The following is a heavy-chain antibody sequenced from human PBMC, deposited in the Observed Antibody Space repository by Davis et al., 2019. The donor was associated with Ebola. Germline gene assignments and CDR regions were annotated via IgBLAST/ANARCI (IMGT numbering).Heavy chain of an antibody. V-gene: IGHV3-30*03. CDR2: ISYDGFNK. D-gene: IGHD3-9*01. CDR1: GFTFKTFG. Sequence: GGSLRLSCAASGFTFKTFGMNWVRQAPGKGLEWVAVISYDGFNKYHADSVTGRFIISRDNSKNTLYLQMNSLRTEDTAVYYCARETTEILTGYPSGDWGQGTLVTVSS. J-gene: IGHJ4*02. CDR3: ARETTEILTGYPSGD.